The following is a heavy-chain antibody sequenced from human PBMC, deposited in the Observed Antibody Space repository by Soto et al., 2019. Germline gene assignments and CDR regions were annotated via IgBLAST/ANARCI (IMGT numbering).Heavy chain of an antibody. V-gene: IGHV5-51*01. D-gene: IGHD3-3*01. CDR1: GYSFTSYW. CDR3: ARHERSEDITIFGVVTAHDAFDI. J-gene: IGHJ3*02. Sequence: GESLKISCKGSGYSFTSYWIGWVRQMPGKGLEWMGIIYPGDSDTRYSPSFQGQVTISADKSISTAYLQWSSLKASDTAMYYCARHERSEDITIFGVVTAHDAFDIWGQGTMVTVSS. CDR2: IYPGDSDT.